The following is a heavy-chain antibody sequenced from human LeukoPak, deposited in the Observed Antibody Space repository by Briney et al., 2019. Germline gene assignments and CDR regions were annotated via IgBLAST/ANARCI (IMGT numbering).Heavy chain of an antibody. J-gene: IGHJ6*03. D-gene: IGHD1-26*01. V-gene: IGHV3-7*01. CDR3: ARDGGSYRSYYYYYYMNV. CDR2: IKQDGSEK. Sequence: GGSLRLSCAASGFTFSSYWMSWVRQAPGKGLEWVANIKQDGSEKYYVDSVKGRFTISRDNAKNSLYLQMNSLRAEDTAVYYCARDGGSYRSYYYYYYMNVWGKGTTVTVSS. CDR1: GFTFSSYW.